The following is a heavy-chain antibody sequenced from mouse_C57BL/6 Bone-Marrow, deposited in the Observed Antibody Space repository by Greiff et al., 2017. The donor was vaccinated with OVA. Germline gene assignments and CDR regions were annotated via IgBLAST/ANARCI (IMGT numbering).Heavy chain of an antibody. Sequence: EVMLVESGGGLVKPGGSLKLSCAASGFTFSSYAMSWVRQTPEKRLEWVATISDGGSYTYYPDNVKGRFTISRDNAKNNLYLQMSHLKSEDTAMYYCARGGTTVVAPYAMDYWGQGTSVTVSS. V-gene: IGHV5-4*03. J-gene: IGHJ4*01. CDR3: ARGGTTVVAPYAMDY. D-gene: IGHD1-1*01. CDR1: GFTFSSYA. CDR2: ISDGGSYT.